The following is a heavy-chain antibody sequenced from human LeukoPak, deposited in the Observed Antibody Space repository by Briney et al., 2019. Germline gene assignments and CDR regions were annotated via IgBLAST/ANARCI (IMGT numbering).Heavy chain of an antibody. CDR3: AKDTGYYGSGSYGWFDP. J-gene: IGHJ5*02. Sequence: PGGSLRLSCTASGFTFGSYAMSWVRQAPGKGLEWVAAIGGRGTTYYADSLEGRFTISRDNHKNTLFLQLDSLRAEDTATYYCAKDTGYYGSGSYGWFDPWGQGTLVTVSS. V-gene: IGHV3-23*01. D-gene: IGHD3-10*01. CDR1: GFTFGSYA. CDR2: IGGRGTT.